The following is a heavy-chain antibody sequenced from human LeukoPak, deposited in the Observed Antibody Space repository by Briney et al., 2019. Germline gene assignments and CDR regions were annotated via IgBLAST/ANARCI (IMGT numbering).Heavy chain of an antibody. CDR3: ARIGYGMVRGRAHYYYYGMDV. V-gene: IGHV3-48*03. D-gene: IGHD3-10*01. Sequence: SGGSLRLSCAASGFTFSSYEMNWVRQAPGKGLEWVSYISSSGSTIYYADSVKGRFTTSRDNAKNSLYLQMNSLRAEDTAVYYCARIGYGMVRGRAHYYYYGMDVWGQGTTVTVSS. J-gene: IGHJ6*02. CDR2: ISSSGSTI. CDR1: GFTFSSYE.